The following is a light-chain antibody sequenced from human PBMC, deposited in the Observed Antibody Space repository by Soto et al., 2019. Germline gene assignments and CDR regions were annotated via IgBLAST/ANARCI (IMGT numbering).Light chain of an antibody. CDR1: QGISSY. J-gene: IGKJ4*01. CDR3: QQYYSYLALT. V-gene: IGKV1-8*01. CDR2: AAS. Sequence: AIRMTQSPSSFSASTGDRVTITCRASQGISSYLAWYQQKPGKAPKLLIYAASTLQSRVPSRFSGSGSGTDFTLTISCLQSEDFATYYCQQYYSYLALTFGGGTKVEIK.